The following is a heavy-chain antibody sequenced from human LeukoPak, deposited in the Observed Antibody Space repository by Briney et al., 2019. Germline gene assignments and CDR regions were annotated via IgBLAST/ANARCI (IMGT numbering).Heavy chain of an antibody. Sequence: GGSLRLSCAASGFXFSTYSINWVRQAPGKGLEWVSSISSNRNYTYYADSVQGRFIITRDNAKNSLYLQMNSLRADDTAVYYCARDQPAMVPDYWGQGTLVTVSS. D-gene: IGHD4/OR15-4a*01. CDR2: ISSNRNYT. J-gene: IGHJ4*02. CDR3: ARDQPAMVPDY. V-gene: IGHV3-21*01. CDR1: GFXFSTYS.